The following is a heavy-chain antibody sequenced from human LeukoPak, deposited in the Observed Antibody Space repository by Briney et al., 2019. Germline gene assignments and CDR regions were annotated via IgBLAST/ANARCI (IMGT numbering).Heavy chain of an antibody. D-gene: IGHD3-10*01. Sequence: GSLRLSCAASGFTFSSYAMSWVRQAPGKGLEWVSAISGSGGSTYYADSVKGRFTISRDNSKNTLYLQMNSLRAEDTAVYYCAKDLYYYGSGSPFDYWGQGTLVTVSS. J-gene: IGHJ4*02. V-gene: IGHV3-23*01. CDR3: AKDLYYYGSGSPFDY. CDR2: ISGSGGST. CDR1: GFTFSSYA.